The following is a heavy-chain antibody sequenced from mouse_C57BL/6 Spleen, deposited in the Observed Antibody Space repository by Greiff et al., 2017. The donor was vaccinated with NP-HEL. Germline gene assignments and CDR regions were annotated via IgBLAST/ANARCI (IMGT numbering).Heavy chain of an antibody. Sequence: EVQLVESGGGLVQPGGSMKLSCVASGFTFSNYWMNWVRQSPEKGLEWVAQSRLKSYNYATHYAESVKGMFTISRDDSKSSVYLQMNNLRAEDTGIYYCTRTAQATSPFAYWGQGTLVTVSA. D-gene: IGHD3-2*02. J-gene: IGHJ3*01. V-gene: IGHV6-3*01. CDR1: GFTFSNYW. CDR2: SRLKSYNYAT. CDR3: TRTAQATSPFAY.